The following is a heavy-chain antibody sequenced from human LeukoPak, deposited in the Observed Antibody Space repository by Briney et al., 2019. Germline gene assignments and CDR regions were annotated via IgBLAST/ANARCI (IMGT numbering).Heavy chain of an antibody. V-gene: IGHV3-21*01. CDR2: ISSSSSYI. Sequence: GGSLRLSCAASGFTFSSYSMNWVRQDPGKGLEWVSSISSSSSYIYYADSVKGRFTISRDNAKNSLYLQMNSLRAEDTAVYYCARSRSQDWFDPWGQGTLVTVSS. CDR1: GFTFSSYS. CDR3: ARSRSQDWFDP. J-gene: IGHJ5*02.